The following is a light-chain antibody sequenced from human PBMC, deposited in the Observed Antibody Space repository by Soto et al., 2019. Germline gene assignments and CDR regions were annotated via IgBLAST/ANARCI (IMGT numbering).Light chain of an antibody. CDR1: QSINGW. CDR3: QQYNSYFFT. V-gene: IGKV1-5*03. Sequence: DIQMPQSPSTLSASVGDRVNITCRASQSINGWLAWYQQKPGKAPKLLISRASDLQTGVPSRFSGSGSVTEFTLTISSLQTDDFATYYCQQYNSYFFTFGPGTKVDVK. J-gene: IGKJ3*01. CDR2: RAS.